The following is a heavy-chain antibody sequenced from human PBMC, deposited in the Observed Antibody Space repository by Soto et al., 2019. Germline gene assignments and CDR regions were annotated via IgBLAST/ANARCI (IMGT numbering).Heavy chain of an antibody. CDR3: ARDQYDFWSGYGAFDI. V-gene: IGHV3-48*01. J-gene: IGHJ3*02. CDR2: ISSSSSTI. CDR1: GLTFSSYS. Sequence: AGSLRLSCAASGLTFSSYSMTWVRQAPGKGLEWVSYISSSSSTIYYADSVKGRFTISRDNAKNSLYLQMNSLRAEDTAVYYCARDQYDFWSGYGAFDIWGQGTMVTVSS. D-gene: IGHD3-3*01.